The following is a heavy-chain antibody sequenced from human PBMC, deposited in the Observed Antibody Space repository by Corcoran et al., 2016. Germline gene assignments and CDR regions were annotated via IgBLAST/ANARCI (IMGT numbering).Heavy chain of an antibody. V-gene: IGHV3-15*07. CDR3: TTDRGAGTTFGD. J-gene: IGHJ4*02. CDR2: NKSKTDGGTT. D-gene: IGHD1-1*01. CDR1: GFTFSNAW. Sequence: EVQLVESGGGLVKPGGSLRLSCAASGFTFSNAWMNWVRQAPGKGLEWVGRNKSKTDGGTTDYAAPVKGRFTISRADSKNTLYLQMNSMKTVDTAVYYCTTDRGAGTTFGDWGQGTLVTVSS.